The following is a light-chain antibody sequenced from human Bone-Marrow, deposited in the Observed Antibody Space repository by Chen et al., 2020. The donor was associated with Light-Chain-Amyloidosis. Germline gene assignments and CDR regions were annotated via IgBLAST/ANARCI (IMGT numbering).Light chain of an antibody. Sequence: QSALTQPASVSGSPGQGINIFRPGTISHVGSYNLVSWYPHNPGKAPKLIIYESTERPLGVSNXFSGSKSGNTASLTISRLQAEDEADYYCYSYAXTPPFVLFGGGTKLTVL. V-gene: IGLV2-23*03. CDR2: EST. CDR3: YSYAXTPPFVL. J-gene: IGLJ2*01. CDR1: ISHVGSYNL.